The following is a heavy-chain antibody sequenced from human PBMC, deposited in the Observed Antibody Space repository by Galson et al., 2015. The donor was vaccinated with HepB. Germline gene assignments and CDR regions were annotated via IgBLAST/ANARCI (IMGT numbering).Heavy chain of an antibody. D-gene: IGHD1-14*01. Sequence: SLRLSCAASGFTFSSYSMNWVRQAPGKGLEWVSSISSSSSYIYYADSVKGRFTISRDNAKNSLYLQMNSLRAEDTAVYYCARDYRNLRGDYYYFDYWGQGTLVTVSS. CDR3: ARDYRNLRGDYYYFDY. V-gene: IGHV3-21*01. CDR1: GFTFSSYS. J-gene: IGHJ4*02. CDR2: ISSSSSYI.